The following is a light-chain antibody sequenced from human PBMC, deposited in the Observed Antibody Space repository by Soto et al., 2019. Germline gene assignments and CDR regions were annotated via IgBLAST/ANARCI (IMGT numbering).Light chain of an antibody. Sequence: QSVLTQPPSVSGAPGQRVTISCTGTSSNIGAGFDVYWYQKLPGTAPKLLIYSNNQRPSGVPDRFSGSKSGTSASLAISGRQSEDDADYYCATWYDSLNGCVFGGGTKLTVL. CDR3: ATWYDSLNGCV. J-gene: IGLJ3*02. CDR1: SSNIGAGFD. V-gene: IGLV1-40*01. CDR2: SNN.